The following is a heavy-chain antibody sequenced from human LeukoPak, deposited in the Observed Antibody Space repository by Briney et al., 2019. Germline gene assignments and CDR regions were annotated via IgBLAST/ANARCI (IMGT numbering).Heavy chain of an antibody. CDR3: ARDRCSGGSCYGDYSYSYYYMDV. CDR2: IYTSGST. CDR1: GGSISSGSYY. J-gene: IGHJ6*03. V-gene: IGHV4-61*02. Sequence: PSQTLSLTCTVSGGSISSGSYYWSWIRQPAGKGREWIGRIYTSGSTNYNPSLKSRVTISVDTSKNQFSLKLSSVTAADTALYYCARDRCSGGSCYGDYSYSYYYMDVWGKLTTVTVYS. D-gene: IGHD2-15*01.